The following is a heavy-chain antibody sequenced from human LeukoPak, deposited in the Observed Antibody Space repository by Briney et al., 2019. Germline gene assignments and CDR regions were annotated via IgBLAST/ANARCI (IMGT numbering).Heavy chain of an antibody. D-gene: IGHD1-26*01. CDR2: IYSSGST. CDR3: ARGHKELYYFDY. CDR1: GGSISSYY. J-gene: IGHJ4*02. V-gene: IGHV4-4*07. Sequence: SETLSLTCTVSGGSISSYYWSWIRQPAGKGQEWIGRIYSSGSTNYNPSLESRLTMSVDTSKNHFSLKLRSVTAADTAVYYCARGHKELYYFDYWGQGTLVTVSS.